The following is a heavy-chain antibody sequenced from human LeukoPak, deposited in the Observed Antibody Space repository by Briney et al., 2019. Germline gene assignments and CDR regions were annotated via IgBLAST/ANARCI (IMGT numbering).Heavy chain of an antibody. J-gene: IGHJ3*02. CDR2: INHSGST. CDR3: ASGYFYDPFDI. D-gene: IGHD3-3*01. CDR1: GGSFSGYY. Sequence: SETLSLTCAVYGGSFSGYYWSWIRQPPGKGLEWIGEINHSGSTNYNPSLKSRVTISVDTSKNQISLKLASVTAADTAVYYCASGYFYDPFDIWGQGTMVTVSS. V-gene: IGHV4-34*01.